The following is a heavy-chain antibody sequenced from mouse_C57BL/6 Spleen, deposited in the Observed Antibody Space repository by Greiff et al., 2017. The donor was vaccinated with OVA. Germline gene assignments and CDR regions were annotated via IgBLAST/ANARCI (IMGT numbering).Heavy chain of an antibody. Sequence: DVQLVESEGGLVQPGSSMKLSCTASGFTFSDYYMAWVRQVPEKGLEWVANINYDGSSTYYLDSLKSRFIISRDNAKNILYLQMSSLKSEDTATYYCARDQRGYGNYDYWGQGTTLTVSS. D-gene: IGHD2-1*01. CDR1: GFTFSDYY. CDR3: ARDQRGYGNYDY. V-gene: IGHV5-16*01. CDR2: INYDGSST. J-gene: IGHJ2*01.